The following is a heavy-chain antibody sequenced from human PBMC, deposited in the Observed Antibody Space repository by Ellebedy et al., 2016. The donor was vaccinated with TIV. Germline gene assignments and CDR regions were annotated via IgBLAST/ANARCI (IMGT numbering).Heavy chain of an antibody. J-gene: IGHJ4*02. D-gene: IGHD2-2*01. CDR1: GGSISSSSHY. CDR2: IYYSGST. Sequence: SETLSLTCSVSGGSISSSSHYWGWIRQSPGKGLEWIGSIYYSGSTYYNPSLKSRVTISVDTSKNQFSLKLSSVTAADTAVYYCARRTRLTYYFDYWGQGTLVTVSS. CDR3: ARRTRLTYYFDY. V-gene: IGHV4-39*01.